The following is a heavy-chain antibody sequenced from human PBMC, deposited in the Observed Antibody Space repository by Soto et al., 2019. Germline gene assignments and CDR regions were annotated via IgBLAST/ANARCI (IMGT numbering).Heavy chain of an antibody. J-gene: IGHJ4*02. D-gene: IGHD4-17*01. CDR3: TTMDNYGGNLLFDY. CDR2: VKGKTDGGTT. V-gene: IGHV3-15*07. CDR1: GFIFTDAW. Sequence: EVQLVESGGGLVKPGGSLTLSCAASGFIFTDAWMNWVRQAPGKGLEWVGHVKGKTDGGTTAYAAPVKGRFTISRDDAKTTLYLQMNSLKTEDTGVYYCTTMDNYGGNLLFDYWCQGTLVTVSS.